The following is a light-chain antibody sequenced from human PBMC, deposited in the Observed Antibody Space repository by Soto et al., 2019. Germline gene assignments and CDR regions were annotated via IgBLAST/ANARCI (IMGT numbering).Light chain of an antibody. CDR2: AVS. CDR1: QGIRND. Sequence: DIQMTQSPSSLSASVGDRVTITCRASQGIRNDLGWYQQKPGKAPKRLIYAVSSLHSGVPARFSGSGSGTEFTLTISSLQPDDFATYYCQQYNTYLYTFGQGTKLEIK. J-gene: IGKJ2*01. CDR3: QQYNTYLYT. V-gene: IGKV1-17*01.